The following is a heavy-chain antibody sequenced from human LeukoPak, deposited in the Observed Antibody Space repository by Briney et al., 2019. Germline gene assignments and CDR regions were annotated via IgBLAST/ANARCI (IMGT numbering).Heavy chain of an antibody. CDR2: ISYDGSNK. CDR3: AQDTYSSGWYFDY. CDR1: GFTFSSYG. D-gene: IGHD6-19*01. J-gene: IGHJ4*02. Sequence: PGGSLRLSCAASGFTFSSYGMHWVRQTPGKGLEWVAVISYDGSNKYYADSVKGRFTISRDNSKNTLYLQMNSLRAEDTAVYYCAQDTYSSGWYFDYWGQGTLVTVSS. V-gene: IGHV3-30*18.